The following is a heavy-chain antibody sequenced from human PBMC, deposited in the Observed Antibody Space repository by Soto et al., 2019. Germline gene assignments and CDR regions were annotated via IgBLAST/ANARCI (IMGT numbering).Heavy chain of an antibody. Sequence: ASVKVSCKASGYTFTSYYMHWVRQAPGQRLEWMGWINAGNGNTKYSQKFEDRVTMTTATSTNTVFLELRSLKSDDTAIYYCARDRLRGYDSSGFYSWGQGTMVAVSS. CDR3: ARDRLRGYDSSGFYS. V-gene: IGHV1-3*01. CDR2: INAGNGNT. CDR1: GYTFTSYY. D-gene: IGHD3-22*01. J-gene: IGHJ4*02.